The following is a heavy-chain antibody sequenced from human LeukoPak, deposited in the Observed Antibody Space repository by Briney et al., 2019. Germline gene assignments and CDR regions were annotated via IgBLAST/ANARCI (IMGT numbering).Heavy chain of an antibody. CDR1: GFTFGDYA. CDR3: ASKTLVS. CDR2: ISWNSTSI. Sequence: GRSLRLSCKASGFTFGDYAMHWVRQAPGKGLEWVSGISWNSTSIAYAYSWKGRFTISRDNAKNSLYLQMNSLRTEDTALYYCASKTLVSWGQGTLVTVSS. J-gene: IGHJ5*02. V-gene: IGHV3-9*01.